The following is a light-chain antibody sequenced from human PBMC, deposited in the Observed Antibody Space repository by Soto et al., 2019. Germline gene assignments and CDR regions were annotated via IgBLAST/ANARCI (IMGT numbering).Light chain of an antibody. CDR1: QDISNY. Sequence: DIQMTQSPSSLSASVGDRVTITCQASQDISNYLNWYQQKPGKAPKLLIYDASNLETGAPSRFSGRGSGIDFTFTISSLPPDDIATYYCEAYDNLPITFGQGTLVVIK. CDR3: EAYDNLPIT. CDR2: DAS. J-gene: IGKJ5*01. V-gene: IGKV1-33*01.